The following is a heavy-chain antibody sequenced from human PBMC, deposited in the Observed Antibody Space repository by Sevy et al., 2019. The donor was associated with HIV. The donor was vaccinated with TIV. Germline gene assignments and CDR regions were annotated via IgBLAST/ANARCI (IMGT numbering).Heavy chain of an antibody. CDR1: GFIVSRYE. D-gene: IGHD5-12*01. V-gene: IGHV3-30*02. CDR2: IQYDGSIK. J-gene: IGHJ4*02. Sequence: GGSLRLSCAASGFIVSRYEMSWVRQAPGKGLEWVAFIQYDGSIKYYADSVKGRFTISRDNSKNTLYLQMNSLRPEDTAIYYCAKRGSKSGYALGYWGQGTLVTVSS. CDR3: AKRGSKSGYALGY.